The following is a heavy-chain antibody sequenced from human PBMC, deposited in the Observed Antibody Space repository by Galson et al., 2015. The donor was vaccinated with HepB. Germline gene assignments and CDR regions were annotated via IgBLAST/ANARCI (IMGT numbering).Heavy chain of an antibody. CDR2: ISSSSSYI. J-gene: IGHJ4*02. V-gene: IGHV3-21*01. CDR3: ARDFGQWLPTGQTFDY. CDR1: GFTFSSYS. D-gene: IGHD6-19*01. Sequence: SLRLSCAASGFTFSSYSMNWVRQAPGKGLEWVSSISSSSSYIYYADSVKGRFTISRDNAKNSLYLQMNSLRAEDTAVYYCARDFGQWLPTGQTFDYWGQGTLVTVSS.